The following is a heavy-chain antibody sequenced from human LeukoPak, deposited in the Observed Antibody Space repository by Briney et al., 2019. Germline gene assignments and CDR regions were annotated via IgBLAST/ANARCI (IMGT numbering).Heavy chain of an antibody. CDR2: IYYRGST. J-gene: IGHJ5*01. CDR3: AREGYSSNWYDY. D-gene: IGHD6-13*01. Sequence: SETLSLTCTVSGGSISTSSDYWSWIRQPPGKGLEWIGSIYYRGSTYYNPSLKSRVTISVDTSKNQFAPKLSSVTAADTAVYYCAREGYSSNWYDYWGQGTLVTVSS. CDR1: GGSISTSSDY. V-gene: IGHV4-39*02.